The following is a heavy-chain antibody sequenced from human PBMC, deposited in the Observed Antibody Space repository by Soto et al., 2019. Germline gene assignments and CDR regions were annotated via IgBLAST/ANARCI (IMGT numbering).Heavy chain of an antibody. CDR1: GGTFSSYA. CDR2: IIPIFGTA. V-gene: IGHV1-69*13. D-gene: IGHD1-26*01. J-gene: IGHJ4*02. Sequence: SVKVSCKASGGTFSSYAISWVRQAPGQGLEWMGGIIPIFGTANYAQKFQGRVTITADESTSTAYMELSSLRSEDTAVYYCARAVVGATRESDYWGQGTLVTVSS. CDR3: ARAVVGATRESDY.